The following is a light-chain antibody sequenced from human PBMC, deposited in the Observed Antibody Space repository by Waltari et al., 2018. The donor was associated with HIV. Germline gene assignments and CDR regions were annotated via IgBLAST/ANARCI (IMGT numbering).Light chain of an antibody. CDR2: AAA. CDR3: QRYNGVPPS. CDR1: QGIDNY. Sequence: DVQMTQSPSSLSASIGDSVSITCRASQGIDNYLAWYQQRPGKGPTLLIYAAATLQSGVPSRFSGRRSGTDFTLTISSLQPEDVATYYCQRYNGVPPSFGGGTKVEIK. V-gene: IGKV1-27*01. J-gene: IGKJ4*01.